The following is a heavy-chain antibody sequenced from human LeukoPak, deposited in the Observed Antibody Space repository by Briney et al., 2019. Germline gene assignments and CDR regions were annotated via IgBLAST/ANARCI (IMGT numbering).Heavy chain of an antibody. CDR3: ARDCGGDCYYYYGMDV. D-gene: IGHD2-21*02. V-gene: IGHV3-74*01. CDR2: INSDGSST. Sequence: GGSLRLSCAASGFTFSSYWMHWVRQAPGKGLVWVSRINSDGSSTSYADSVKGRFTISRDNAKNTLHLQMNSLRAEDTAVYYCARDCGGDCYYYYGMDVWGQGTPVTVSS. CDR1: GFTFSSYW. J-gene: IGHJ6*02.